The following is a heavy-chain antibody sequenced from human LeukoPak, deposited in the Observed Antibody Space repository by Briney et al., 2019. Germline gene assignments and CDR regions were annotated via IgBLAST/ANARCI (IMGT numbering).Heavy chain of an antibody. CDR3: ARHSSSYSWFDP. Sequence: SETLPLTCTVSGGSISSYYWSWIRQPPGKGLEWIGYIYYSGSTNYNPSLKSRVTVSVDTSKNQFSLKLSSVTAADTVVYYCARHSSSYSWFDPWGQGTLVTVSS. CDR2: IYYSGST. CDR1: GGSISSYY. D-gene: IGHD6-13*01. V-gene: IGHV4-59*08. J-gene: IGHJ5*02.